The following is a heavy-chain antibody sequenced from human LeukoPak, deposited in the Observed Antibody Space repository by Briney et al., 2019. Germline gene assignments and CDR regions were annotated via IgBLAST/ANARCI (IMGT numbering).Heavy chain of an antibody. V-gene: IGHV1-24*01. D-gene: IGHD3-16*01. CDR2: FDPEDGET. CDR3: ATDQGGAPTHN. Sequence: ASVNVSCKVSGYTLTELSMHWVRQAPGKGLEWMGGFDPEDGETIYAQKFQGRVTMTEDTSTDTACMELSSLRSEDTAVYYCATDQGGAPTHNWGQGTLVTVSS. J-gene: IGHJ4*02. CDR1: GYTLTELS.